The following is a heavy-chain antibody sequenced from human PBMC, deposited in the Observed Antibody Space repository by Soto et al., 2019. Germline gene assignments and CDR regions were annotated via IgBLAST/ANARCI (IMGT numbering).Heavy chain of an antibody. CDR1: GGTFSSYA. D-gene: IGHD3-22*01. J-gene: IGHJ4*02. V-gene: IGHV1-69*13. CDR3: ARGPIYYASSGYYLY. CDR2: IIPIFGTA. Sequence: ASVKVSCKASGGTFSSYAISWVRQAPGQGLEWMGGIIPIFGTANYAQKFQGRVTITADESTSTAYMELSSLRSEDTAVYYCARGPIYYASSGYYLYWGQGTLVIVSS.